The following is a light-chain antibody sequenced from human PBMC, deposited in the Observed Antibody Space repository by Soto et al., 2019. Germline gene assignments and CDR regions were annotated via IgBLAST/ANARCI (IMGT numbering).Light chain of an antibody. CDR1: QTIFSW. CDR3: QQYNSYPYS. Sequence: IQMTQSPSTLSASVGDRVSITCRASQTIFSWLAWYQQKPGKAPKLLIYKASSLESGVPSRYSGSGSGTEFTLTISVLQPDDFAAYYCQQYNSYPYSFGQGTKLEIK. J-gene: IGKJ2*03. V-gene: IGKV1-5*03. CDR2: KAS.